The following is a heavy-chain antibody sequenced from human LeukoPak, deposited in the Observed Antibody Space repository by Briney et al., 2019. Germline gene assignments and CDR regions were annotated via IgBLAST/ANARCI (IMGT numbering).Heavy chain of an antibody. J-gene: IGHJ4*02. V-gene: IGHV1-2*02. D-gene: IGHD2-2*01. CDR2: INPNSGGT. CDR1: GDTFTGYY. Sequence: ASVKVSCKASGDTFTGYYMHWVRQAPGQGLELMGWINPNSGGTNYAQKFQGRVTMTRDTSIRTAYMELSRLRSDDTAVYYCATEQVGYCSSASCYLGYWGQGTLVTVSS. CDR3: ATEQVGYCSSASCYLGY.